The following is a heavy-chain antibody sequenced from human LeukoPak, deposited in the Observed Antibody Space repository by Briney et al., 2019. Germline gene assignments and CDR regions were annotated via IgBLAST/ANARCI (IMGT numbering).Heavy chain of an antibody. CDR2: INHSGST. V-gene: IGHV4-34*01. Sequence: SETLSLTCAVYGGSFSGYYWSWIRQPPGKGLEWIGEINHSGSTNYNPSLKSRVTISVDTSKNQFSLKLSSVTAADTAVYYCARKGGSVRYCSGGSCYSPFDYWGQGTLVTVSS. J-gene: IGHJ4*02. CDR1: GGSFSGYY. CDR3: ARKGGSVRYCSGGSCYSPFDY. D-gene: IGHD2-15*01.